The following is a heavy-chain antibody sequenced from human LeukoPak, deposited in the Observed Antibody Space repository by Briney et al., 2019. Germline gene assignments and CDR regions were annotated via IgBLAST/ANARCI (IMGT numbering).Heavy chain of an antibody. CDR1: GGSISSYY. V-gene: IGHV4-59*01. CDR3: AGETYGDYFYYYYGMDV. Sequence: SETLSLTCTVSGGSISSYYWSWIRQPPGKGLEWIGYIYYSGSTNYNPSLKSRVTISVDTSKNQFSLKLSSVTAADTAVYYCAGETYGDYFYYYYGMDVWGQGTTVTVSS. CDR2: IYYSGST. D-gene: IGHD4-17*01. J-gene: IGHJ6*02.